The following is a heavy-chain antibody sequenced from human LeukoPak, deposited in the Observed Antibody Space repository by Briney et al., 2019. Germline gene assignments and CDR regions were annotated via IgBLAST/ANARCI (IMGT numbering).Heavy chain of an antibody. Sequence: ASVKVSCKASGYTFTSYDINWVRQATGQGLEWMGWMNPNSGNTGYAQKFQGRVTMTRNTSISTAYMELSSLRSEDTAVYYCARVKLRYYDSSGYDYYYYYGMDVWGQGTLVTVSS. V-gene: IGHV1-8*01. CDR3: ARVKLRYYDSSGYDYYYYYGMDV. D-gene: IGHD3-22*01. CDR1: GYTFTSYD. J-gene: IGHJ6*02. CDR2: MNPNSGNT.